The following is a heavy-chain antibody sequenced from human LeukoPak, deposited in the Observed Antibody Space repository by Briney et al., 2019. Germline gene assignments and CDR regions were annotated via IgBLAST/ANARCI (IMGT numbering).Heavy chain of an antibody. CDR2: ISGSDGRT. CDR1: RFIFSNYA. CDR3: AKSHYFDY. V-gene: IGHV3-23*01. J-gene: IGHJ4*02. Sequence: GGSLRLSCAASRFIFSNYAMSWVRQAPGKGLEWVSTISGSDGRTYYADSVKGRFTISRDNSKNTLYLQMNSLRAEDTAVYYCAKSHYFDYWGQGTLVTVSS.